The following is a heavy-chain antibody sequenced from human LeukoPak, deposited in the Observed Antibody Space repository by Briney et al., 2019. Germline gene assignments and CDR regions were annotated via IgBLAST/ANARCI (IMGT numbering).Heavy chain of an antibody. D-gene: IGHD3-16*01. CDR1: GFSVSDYS. CDR2: VMSGRGST. Sequence: GGSLRLSCAVSGFSVSDYSISWIRQSPGKGPEWISYVMSGRGSTNYADSVKGRFTISRDNAKNSVALQLDGLRAEDTAVYFCTRERRGSYYAFGSWGQGTLVTVSS. J-gene: IGHJ4*02. V-gene: IGHV3-11*05. CDR3: TRERRGSYYAFGS.